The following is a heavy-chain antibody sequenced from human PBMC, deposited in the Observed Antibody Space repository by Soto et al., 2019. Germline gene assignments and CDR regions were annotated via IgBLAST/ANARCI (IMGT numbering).Heavy chain of an antibody. D-gene: IGHD3-10*01. V-gene: IGHV3-21*01. Sequence: EVQLVESGGGLVKPGGSLRLSCAASGFTFSSYSMNWVRQAPGKGLEWVSSISSSSSYIYYADSVKGRFTISRDNAKNSLYLQMNSLRAEDTAVYYCARDQKRGDYCGSGRAFDIWGQGTMVTVSS. CDR1: GFTFSSYS. CDR2: ISSSSSYI. J-gene: IGHJ3*02. CDR3: ARDQKRGDYCGSGRAFDI.